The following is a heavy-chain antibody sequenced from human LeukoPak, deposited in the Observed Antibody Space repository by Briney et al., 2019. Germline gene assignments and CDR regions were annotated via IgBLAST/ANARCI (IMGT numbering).Heavy chain of an antibody. D-gene: IGHD3-3*01. J-gene: IGHJ6*03. CDR2: IYTSWST. CDR3: ARGPRDVTIFGVVTNHYYYYYMDV. CDR1: NGSISSGSSY. V-gene: IGHV4-61*09. Sequence: PSETPSLTCSVSNGSISSGSSYWNWIRQPAGKGLEWIGHIYTSWSTHYNPSLKSRATISADTSKNQFSLKLSSVTAEDTAVYYCARGPRDVTIFGVVTNHYYYYYMDVWGKGTTVTVSS.